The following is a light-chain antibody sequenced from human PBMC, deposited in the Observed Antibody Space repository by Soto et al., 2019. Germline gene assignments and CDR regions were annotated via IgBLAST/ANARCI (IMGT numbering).Light chain of an antibody. J-gene: IGKJ5*01. CDR3: QQRRSRPLP. CDR1: QSGSSY. CDR2: DAA. V-gene: IGKV3-11*01. Sequence: HSAAAVSLSKGERATLPCRASQSGSSYLAGYQQKPGQAPRLLIYDAANRATGIPARIGGSGAGTDFTLTISSLEPEDFAVYYCQQRRSRPLPFGQGTRLEVK.